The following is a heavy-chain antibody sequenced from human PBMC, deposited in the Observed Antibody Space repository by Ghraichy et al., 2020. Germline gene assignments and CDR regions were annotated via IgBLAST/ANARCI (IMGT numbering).Heavy chain of an antibody. CDR1: GFTFSSYA. CDR2: ISGSGGST. J-gene: IGHJ4*02. D-gene: IGHD6-13*01. CDR3: AKDMRFGSSSDY. V-gene: IGHV3-23*01. Sequence: GESLNISCAASGFTFSSYAMSWVRQAPGKGLEWVSAISGSGGSTYYADSVKGRFTISRDNSKNTLYLQMNSLRAEDTAVYYCAKDMRFGSSSDYWGQGTLVTVSS.